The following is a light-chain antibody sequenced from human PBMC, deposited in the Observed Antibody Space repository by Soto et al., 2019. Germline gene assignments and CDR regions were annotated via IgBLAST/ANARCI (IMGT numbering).Light chain of an antibody. V-gene: IGLV3-21*02. CDR1: NIGNRS. Sequence: SYELTQPPSVSVAPGQTARVACGGHNIGNRSVHWYQQRPGQAPVLVVFDDSDRPSGIPERFSGSNSGNTATLIISRVEAGDEADYYCQVWDSGSDPWVFGGGTKLTVL. CDR2: DDS. J-gene: IGLJ3*02. CDR3: QVWDSGSDPWV.